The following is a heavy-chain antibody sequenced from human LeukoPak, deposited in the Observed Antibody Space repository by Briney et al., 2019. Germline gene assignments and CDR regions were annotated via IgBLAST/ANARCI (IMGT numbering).Heavy chain of an antibody. J-gene: IGHJ6*04. D-gene: IGHD3-16*01. V-gene: IGHV3-23*01. Sequence: PGGSLRLSCAASRFTFVSYGMSWVRQAPGKGLEWVSAISGSGGSTYYADSVKGRFTISRDNSKNTLYLQMNSLRAEDTAVYYCAKALSGSYAMLDVWGKGTTVTISS. CDR1: RFTFVSYG. CDR3: AKALSGSYAMLDV. CDR2: ISGSGGST.